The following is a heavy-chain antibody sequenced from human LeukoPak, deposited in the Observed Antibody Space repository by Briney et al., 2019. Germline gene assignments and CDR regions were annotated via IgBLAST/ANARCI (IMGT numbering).Heavy chain of an antibody. J-gene: IGHJ4*02. D-gene: IGHD5-18*01. Sequence: PSETLSLTCIVSGGSISSYYWSWIRQFPGKGLEWIGYIHYSGSANYNPSLKSRVSISVDTSKKQFSLKLNSVTAADTAVYYCATVDSYGSRLGYWGQGTLVTVSS. CDR1: GGSISSYY. CDR3: ATVDSYGSRLGY. CDR2: IHYSGSA. V-gene: IGHV4-59*01.